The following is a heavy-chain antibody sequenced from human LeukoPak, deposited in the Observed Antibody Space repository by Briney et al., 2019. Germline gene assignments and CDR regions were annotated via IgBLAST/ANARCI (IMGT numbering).Heavy chain of an antibody. CDR1: GFTFSDYY. J-gene: IGHJ4*02. D-gene: IGHD5-12*01. Sequence: GGSLRLSCAASGFTFSDYYMSWIRQAPGKGLEWVSYISSSGSTIYYADSVKGRFTISRDNAKNSLYLQMNSLRAEDTALYYCARVSDISVATYFDYWGQGTLVTVSS. CDR2: ISSSGSTI. V-gene: IGHV3-11*01. CDR3: ARVSDISVATYFDY.